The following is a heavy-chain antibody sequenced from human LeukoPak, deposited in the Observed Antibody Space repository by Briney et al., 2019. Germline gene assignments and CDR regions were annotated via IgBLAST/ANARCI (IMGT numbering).Heavy chain of an antibody. D-gene: IGHD3-22*01. CDR2: IYHSGST. V-gene: IGHV4-4*02. Sequence: PSGTLSLTCAVSGGSISSSNWWNWVRQPPGKGLEWIGEIYHSGSTNYNPSLKSRVTISVDKSKNQFSLKLSSVTAADTAVYYCAREGSMDSSGYDYWGQGTLVTVSS. CDR3: AREGSMDSSGYDY. CDR1: GGSISSSNW. J-gene: IGHJ4*02.